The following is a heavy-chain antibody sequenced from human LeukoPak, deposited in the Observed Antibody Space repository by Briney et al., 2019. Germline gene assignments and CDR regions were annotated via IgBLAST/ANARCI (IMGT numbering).Heavy chain of an antibody. CDR3: GHALPGHHYLEY. CDR2: ISGDGNKT. Sequence: PGGSLRLSCAASGFTFSDYWMHWVRQVPGEGLVWVSRISGDGNKTAYAGSVKGRFTLSRDNPRNTLYLQINRLRADDASVYYCGHALPGHHYLEYWGEGTLVTVSS. J-gene: IGHJ4*02. D-gene: IGHD1-1*01. V-gene: IGHV3-74*01. CDR1: GFTFSDYW.